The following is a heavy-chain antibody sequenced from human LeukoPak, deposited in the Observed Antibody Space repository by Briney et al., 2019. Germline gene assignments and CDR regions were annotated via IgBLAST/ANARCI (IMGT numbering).Heavy chain of an antibody. CDR3: ARQIVVVIRGDYYYYYGMDV. V-gene: IGHV4-59*04. Sequence: PSETLSLTCTVSGGSISGYYWSWIRQPPGKGLEWIGYIYYSGSTYYNPSLKSRVTISVDTSKNQFSLKPSSVTAADTAVYYCARQIVVVIRGDYYYYYGMDVWGQGTTVTVSS. D-gene: IGHD3-22*01. J-gene: IGHJ6*02. CDR2: IYYSGST. CDR1: GGSISGYY.